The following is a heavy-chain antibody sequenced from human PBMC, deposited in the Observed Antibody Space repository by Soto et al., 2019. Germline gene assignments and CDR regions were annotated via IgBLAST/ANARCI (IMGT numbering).Heavy chain of an antibody. CDR1: GDSISSPDYY. CDR3: ARVTFTPNWFDS. D-gene: IGHD3-3*02. Sequence: PSETLSLTCTVSGDSISSPDYYWSWIRLAPGKGLELIGYVYYRGSIYYTPSFESRVSTSVDTSKNQFSLRLTSVTAADSAMYFCARVTFTPNWFDSWGQGILVTVSS. CDR2: VYYRGSI. V-gene: IGHV4-30-4*01. J-gene: IGHJ5*01.